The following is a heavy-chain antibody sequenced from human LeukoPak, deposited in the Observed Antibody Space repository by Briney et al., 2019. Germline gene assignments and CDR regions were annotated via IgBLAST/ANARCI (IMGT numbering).Heavy chain of an antibody. Sequence: GGSLRLSCAASGFTFGIYEMNWVRQAPGKGPEWTSYISNSGNTIYYGDSVKGRFTISGDNAKNSLYLQMNSLRAEDTAIYYCARGAGSYPFFDYWGQGTLVTVSS. CDR2: ISNSGNTI. D-gene: IGHD1-26*01. V-gene: IGHV3-48*03. CDR3: ARGAGSYPFFDY. J-gene: IGHJ4*02. CDR1: GFTFGIYE.